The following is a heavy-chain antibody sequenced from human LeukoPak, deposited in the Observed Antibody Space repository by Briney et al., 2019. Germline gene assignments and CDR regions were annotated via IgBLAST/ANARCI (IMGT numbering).Heavy chain of an antibody. D-gene: IGHD5-18*01. CDR1: GFTFSSYS. CDR3: ARDGGWIQPIGHMDV. CDR2: ISSSSSYI. J-gene: IGHJ6*03. V-gene: IGHV3-21*01. Sequence: PGGSLRLSCAASGFTFSSYSMNWVRQAPGKGLEWVSSISSSSSYIYYADSVKGRFTISRDNAKNSLYLQMNSLRAEDTAVYYCARDGGWIQPIGHMDVWGKGTTVTVSS.